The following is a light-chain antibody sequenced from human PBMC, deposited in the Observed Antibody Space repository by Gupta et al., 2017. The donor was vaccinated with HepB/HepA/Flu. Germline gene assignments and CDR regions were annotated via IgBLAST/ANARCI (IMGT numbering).Light chain of an antibody. Sequence: DIQFTHSPSFLSASVGDRVTITCRASQGISSSLVWYQQKPGKAPKLLIYTASTVKSGIPSRFSGSGSGTDFTLTISSLEPEDFATYYCQQGDSSPLSFGGGTKVEIK. CDR1: QGISSS. J-gene: IGKJ4*01. V-gene: IGKV1-9*01. CDR3: QQGDSSPLS. CDR2: TAS.